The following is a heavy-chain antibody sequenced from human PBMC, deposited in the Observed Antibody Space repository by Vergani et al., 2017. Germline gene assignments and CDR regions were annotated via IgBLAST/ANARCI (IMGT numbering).Heavy chain of an antibody. CDR1: GFTFSSYA. CDR2: ISGSGGST. V-gene: IGHV3-23*01. CDR3: AKDRKGAVAGTDFDY. Sequence: EVQLLESGGGLVQPGGSLRLSCAASGFTFSSYAMSWVRQAPGKGLEWVSAISGSGGSTYYADSVKARFTISRDNSKNMLYLQMNSLRAEDTALYYCAKDRKGAVAGTDFDYWGQGTLVTVSS. J-gene: IGHJ4*02. D-gene: IGHD6-19*01.